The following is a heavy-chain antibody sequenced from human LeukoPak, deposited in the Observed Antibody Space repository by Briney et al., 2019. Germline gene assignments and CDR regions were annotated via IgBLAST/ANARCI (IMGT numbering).Heavy chain of an antibody. V-gene: IGHV4-34*01. J-gene: IGHJ3*02. D-gene: IGHD3-9*01. CDR1: GGSFSGCY. CDR2: INHSGST. Sequence: SETLSLTCAVYGGSFSGCYWSWIRQPPGKGLEWIGEINHSGSTNYNPSLKSRVTISVDTSKNQFSLKLSSVTAADTAEYYCASHPRYYDILTGYYKALDAFDIWGQGTMVTVSS. CDR3: ASHPRYYDILTGYYKALDAFDI.